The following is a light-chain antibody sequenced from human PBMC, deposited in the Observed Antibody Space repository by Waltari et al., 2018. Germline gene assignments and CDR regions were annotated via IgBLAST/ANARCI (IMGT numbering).Light chain of an antibody. J-gene: IGKJ1*01. V-gene: IGKV3-20*01. Sequence: EIVLTQSPGTLSLSPGERATLSCRASQSVRGTLAWYQQKPGQPPRLLIYAASSRATGIPDRFSGSGSGTDFTLTISRLEPEDFAVYYCQHYVRLPVTFGQGTKVEIK. CDR3: QHYVRLPVT. CDR2: AAS. CDR1: QSVRGT.